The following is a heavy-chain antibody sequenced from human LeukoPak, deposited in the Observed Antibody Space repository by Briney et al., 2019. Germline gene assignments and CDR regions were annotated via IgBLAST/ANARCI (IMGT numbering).Heavy chain of an antibody. Sequence: GGSLRLSCGVSGFTFSSYGMHWVRQAPGKGLEWVAYIRYDGSNRHYADSVKGRFTISRDNSKNTLYLQMNSLRAEDTAVYYCARVVFDSSSWYFLDYWGQGTLVTVSS. V-gene: IGHV3-30*02. D-gene: IGHD6-13*01. CDR2: IRYDGSNR. CDR3: ARVVFDSSSWYFLDY. J-gene: IGHJ4*02. CDR1: GFTFSSYG.